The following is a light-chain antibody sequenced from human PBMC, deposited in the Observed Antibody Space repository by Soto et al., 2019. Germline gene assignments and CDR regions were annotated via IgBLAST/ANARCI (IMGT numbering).Light chain of an antibody. Sequence: GDRVTITCRASQNIDSYLNWYQQRPGKAPKLLIHDASSLQSGVPSRFSGSGSGTDFALTINSLQPEDFATIYCQQTYSTPRTFGQGTKGDIK. CDR1: QNIDSY. CDR3: QQTYSTPRT. J-gene: IGKJ1*01. V-gene: IGKV1-39*01. CDR2: DAS.